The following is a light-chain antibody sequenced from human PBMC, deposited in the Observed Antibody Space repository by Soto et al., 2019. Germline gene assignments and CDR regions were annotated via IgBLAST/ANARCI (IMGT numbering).Light chain of an antibody. J-gene: IGLJ2*01. V-gene: IGLV1-44*01. CDR2: TDD. CDR1: SSSIGSNT. CDR3: AAWDDSLNSVI. Sequence: QSVLTQPPSASGTPGQRVIISCSGSSSSIGSNTVNWYRQHPGTAPTVLIYTDDQRPSGVPARFSGSRSGTSASLAISGLQSEDEADYYCAAWDDSLNSVIFGGGTKVTVL.